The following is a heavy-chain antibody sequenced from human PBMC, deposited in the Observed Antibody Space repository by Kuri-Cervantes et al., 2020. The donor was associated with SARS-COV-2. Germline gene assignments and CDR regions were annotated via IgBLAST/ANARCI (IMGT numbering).Heavy chain of an antibody. Sequence: LSLTCAASGFTFSSYWMSWVRQAPGKGLEWVANIKQDGSEKYYVDSVKGRFTISRDNAKNSLYLQMNSLRAEDTAVYYCAKGIRRFLESLDYWGQGTLVTVSS. CDR1: GFTFSSYW. CDR2: IKQDGSEK. D-gene: IGHD3-3*01. J-gene: IGHJ4*02. V-gene: IGHV3-7*03. CDR3: AKGIRRFLESLDY.